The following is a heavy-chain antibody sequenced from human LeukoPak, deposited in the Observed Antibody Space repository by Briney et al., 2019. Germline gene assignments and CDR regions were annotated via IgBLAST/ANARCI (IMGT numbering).Heavy chain of an antibody. Sequence: SETLSLTCAVYGGSFSGYYWSWIRQPPGKGLEWIGEINHSGSTNYNPSLKSRVTISVDTSKNQFSLKLSSVTAADTAVYYCARAESAGWSGYYYYYGMDVWGQGTTVTVSS. V-gene: IGHV4-34*01. CDR3: ARAESAGWSGYYYYYGMDV. CDR1: GGSFSGYY. J-gene: IGHJ6*02. CDR2: INHSGST. D-gene: IGHD3-3*01.